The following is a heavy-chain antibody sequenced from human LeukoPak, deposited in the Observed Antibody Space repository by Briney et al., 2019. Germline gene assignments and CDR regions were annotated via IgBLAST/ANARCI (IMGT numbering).Heavy chain of an antibody. Sequence: GGSLRLSCAASGFTFSSYAMSWVRQAPGKGLEWVANIKQDGSEKYYVDSVKGRFTISRDNAKNSLYLQMNSLRAEDTAVYYCARFYYYDNNGLVRYWGQGTLVTVSS. CDR3: ARFYYYDNNGLVRY. V-gene: IGHV3-7*01. CDR2: IKQDGSEK. D-gene: IGHD3-22*01. CDR1: GFTFSSYA. J-gene: IGHJ4*02.